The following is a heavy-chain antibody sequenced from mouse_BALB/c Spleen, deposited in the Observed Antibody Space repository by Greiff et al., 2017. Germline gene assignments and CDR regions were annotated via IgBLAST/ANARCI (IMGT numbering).Heavy chain of an antibody. V-gene: IGHV5-15*02. Sequence: EVQRVESGGGLVQPGGSRKLSCAASGFTFSDYGMAWVRQAPGKGPEWVAFISNLAYSIYYADTVTGRFTISRENAKNTLYLEMSSLRSEDTAMYYCARDGGYPAWFAYWGQGTLVTVSA. CDR2: ISNLAYSI. CDR1: GFTFSDYG. J-gene: IGHJ3*01. CDR3: ARDGGYPAWFAY.